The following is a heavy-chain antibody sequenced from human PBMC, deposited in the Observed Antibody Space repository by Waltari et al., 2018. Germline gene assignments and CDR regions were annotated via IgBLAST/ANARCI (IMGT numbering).Heavy chain of an antibody. Sequence: QVQLQESGPGLVKPSETLSLTCTVSGGSISSYYWSWIRQPPGKGLEWIGYIYYSGSTNYNHADKSRVTISGDTSKNQVSLKLSAVTAADTAVYYCARVIAVAGYYYYGMDVWGQGTTVTVSS. CDR3: ARVIAVAGYYYYGMDV. J-gene: IGHJ6*02. CDR1: GGSISSYY. D-gene: IGHD6-19*01. CDR2: IYYSGST. V-gene: IGHV4-59*01.